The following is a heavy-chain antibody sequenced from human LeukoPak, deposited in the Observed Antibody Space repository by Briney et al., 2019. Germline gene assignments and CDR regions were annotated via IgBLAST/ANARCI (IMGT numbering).Heavy chain of an antibody. Sequence: SETLSLTCTVSGNSFGNYYWSWIRQPAGKGLEWIGRIYTSGSTTYNPSLKSRVTISVDTSNNQFSLKLTSVTAADTAVYYCARKTVFWDFWSGYLDYWGQGTLVTVSS. V-gene: IGHV4-4*07. D-gene: IGHD3-3*01. J-gene: IGHJ4*02. CDR1: GNSFGNYY. CDR3: ARKTVFWDFWSGYLDY. CDR2: IYTSGST.